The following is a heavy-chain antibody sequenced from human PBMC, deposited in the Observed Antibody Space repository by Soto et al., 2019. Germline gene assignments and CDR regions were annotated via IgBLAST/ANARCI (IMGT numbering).Heavy chain of an antibody. Sequence: PSETQSLTCAVYGGSFSGYYGTWIRQPPGTGLEWIGEINHSGSTNYNPSLKSRVTISVDTSKNPFSLKLTSVTAADTAVYYCARDKITGLFDYWGQGSLVTVSS. CDR2: INHSGST. V-gene: IGHV4-34*01. J-gene: IGHJ4*02. CDR1: GGSFSGYY. CDR3: ARDKITGLFDY. D-gene: IGHD2-8*02.